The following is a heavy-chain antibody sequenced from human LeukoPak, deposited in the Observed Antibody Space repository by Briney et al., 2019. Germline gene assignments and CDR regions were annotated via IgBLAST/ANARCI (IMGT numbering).Heavy chain of an antibody. D-gene: IGHD1-1*01. V-gene: IGHV4-59*08. Sequence: PSETLSLTCAVYGGSFSGYYWSWIRQPPGKGLEWIGYIYYSGSTNYNPSLKSRVTISVDTSKNQFSLKLSSVTAADTAVYYCASTTVIAKPYYYYGMDVWGQGTTVTVSS. CDR2: IYYSGST. CDR1: GGSFSGYY. J-gene: IGHJ6*02. CDR3: ASTTVIAKPYYYYGMDV.